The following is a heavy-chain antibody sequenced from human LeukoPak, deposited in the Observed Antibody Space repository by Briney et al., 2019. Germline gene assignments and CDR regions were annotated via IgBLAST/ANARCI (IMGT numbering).Heavy chain of an antibody. D-gene: IGHD3-22*01. CDR1: GGTFSSYA. CDR2: IIPIFGTA. CDR3: ASSYYYDSSGYYLPGWNYFDY. J-gene: IGHJ4*02. V-gene: IGHV1-69*13. Sequence: SVKVSCKASGGTFSSYAISWVRQAPGQGLEWMGGIIPIFGTANYAQKFQGRVTITADESTSTAYMELSSLRSEDTAVYYCASSYYYDSSGYYLPGWNYFDYWGQGALVTVSS.